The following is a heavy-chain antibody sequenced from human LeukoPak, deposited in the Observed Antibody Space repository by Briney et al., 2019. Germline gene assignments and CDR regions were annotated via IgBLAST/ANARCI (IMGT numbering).Heavy chain of an antibody. D-gene: IGHD5-24*01. CDR2: IYTSGST. J-gene: IGHJ4*02. CDR3: ARVSSYGYNNYYFDY. Sequence: SETLSLTCTVSGGSISSGSYYWSWIRQPAGKRLEWIGRIYTSGSTNYNPSLKSRVTISVDTSKNQFSLKLSSVTAADTAVYYCARVSSYGYNNYYFDYWGQGTLVTVSS. CDR1: GGSISSGSYY. V-gene: IGHV4-61*02.